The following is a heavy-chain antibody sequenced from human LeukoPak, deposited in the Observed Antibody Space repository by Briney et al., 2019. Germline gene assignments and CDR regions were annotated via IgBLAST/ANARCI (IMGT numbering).Heavy chain of an antibody. CDR2: IYGSGTTT. CDR3: TRDPLRYLRVGHYDY. J-gene: IGHJ4*02. D-gene: IGHD3-9*01. V-gene: IGHV3-48*04. CDR1: GFTFSSYA. Sequence: GGSLRLSCAASGFTFSSYALNWVRQAPGKGLEWVSVIYGSGTTTYYADSVRGRFTISRDNARDSVYLQMDSLRVEDTAVYYCTRDPLRYLRVGHYDYWGQGTLVAVSS.